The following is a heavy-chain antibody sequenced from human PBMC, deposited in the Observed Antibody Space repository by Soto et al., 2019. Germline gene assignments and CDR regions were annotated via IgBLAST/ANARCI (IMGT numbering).Heavy chain of an antibody. CDR1: AFTFSSYA. CDR2: ISGSGGST. J-gene: IGHJ4*02. V-gene: IGHV3-23*01. Sequence: SGGSLRLSCAASAFTFSSYAMSWVRQAPGKGLEWVSAISGSGGSTYCADSVKGRFTISRDNSKNTLYLQMNSLRAEDTAVYYCAKAKPRVTIFGVVPASYFDYWGQGTLVTVSS. D-gene: IGHD3-3*01. CDR3: AKAKPRVTIFGVVPASYFDY.